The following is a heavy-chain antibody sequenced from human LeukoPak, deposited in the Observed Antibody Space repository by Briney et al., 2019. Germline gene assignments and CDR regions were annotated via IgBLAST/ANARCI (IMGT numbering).Heavy chain of an antibody. D-gene: IGHD6-19*01. CDR3: SKSGSRDWDYFDY. CDR1: GFTFGSYA. V-gene: IGHV3-23*01. CDR2: ISGDGGAT. Sequence: PGGSLRLSYAASGFTFGSYAMNWVRQAPGKGLEWVSTISGDGGATHYADSVKGRFTISRANSKSTLFLQMNCLRAEDTAVYYCSKSGSRDWDYFDYWGQGTLVTASS. J-gene: IGHJ4*02.